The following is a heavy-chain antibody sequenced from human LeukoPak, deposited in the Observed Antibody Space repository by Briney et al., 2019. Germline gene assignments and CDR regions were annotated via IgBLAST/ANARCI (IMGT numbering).Heavy chain of an antibody. CDR1: GFTFDDYD. J-gene: IGHJ4*02. D-gene: IGHD4-17*01. CDR2: ISWNGRNT. CDR3: AGSSRSGPLLDYLRRLYGDYFDY. V-gene: IGHV3-20*04. Sequence: GGSLRLSCAASGFTFDDYDLNWVRQAPGKGLEWVSGISWNGRNTAYAGSLKGRFTISRDNAKNSLYLQMNSLRAEDTAVYYCAGSSRSGPLLDYLRRLYGDYFDYWGQGTLVTVSS.